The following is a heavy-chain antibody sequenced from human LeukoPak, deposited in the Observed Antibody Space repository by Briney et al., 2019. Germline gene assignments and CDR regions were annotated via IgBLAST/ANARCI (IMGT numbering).Heavy chain of an antibody. Sequence: SETLSLTCAVYGGSFSGYYWSWIRQPPGKGLEWIGEINHSGSTNYNPSLKSRVTISVDTSKNQFSLKLSSVTAADTAVYYCARYPIAAAGTLDYWGQGTLVTVSS. CDR2: INHSGST. J-gene: IGHJ4*02. D-gene: IGHD6-13*01. CDR1: GGSFSGYY. CDR3: ARYPIAAAGTLDY. V-gene: IGHV4-34*01.